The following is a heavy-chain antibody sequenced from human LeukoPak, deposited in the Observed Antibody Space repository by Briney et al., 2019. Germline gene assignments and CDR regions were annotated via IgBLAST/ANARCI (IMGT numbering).Heavy chain of an antibody. V-gene: IGHV3-53*01. CDR3: TRAALNDYAAN. CDR2: IYVGGST. CDR1: GFTVSNNY. D-gene: IGHD4-17*01. J-gene: IGHJ4*02. Sequence: GGSLRLSCAASGFTVSNNYMSWVRQAPGKGLEWVSMIYVGGSTFYAGSVKGRFTISRDNSKNTLYLQMDSLRAEDTAVYYCTRAALNDYAANWGQGSPVTVSS.